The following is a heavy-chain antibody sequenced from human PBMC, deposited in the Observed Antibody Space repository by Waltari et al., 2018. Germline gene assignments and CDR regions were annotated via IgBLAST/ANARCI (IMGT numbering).Heavy chain of an antibody. V-gene: IGHV1-69*04. CDR1: GDTFSGYG. CDR2: IIPIFGKT. J-gene: IGHJ4*02. D-gene: IGHD2-2*01. Sequence: QVQLVQSGAEVKKTGSSVKVSCKASGDTFSGYGITWVRQAPGQGLEWMGRIIPIFGKTNDAQKIQGRVTITADKSTSTVYMELSSLRSEDTAVYYCARDSRAVDAYFDYWGQGTLVTVSS. CDR3: ARDSRAVDAYFDY.